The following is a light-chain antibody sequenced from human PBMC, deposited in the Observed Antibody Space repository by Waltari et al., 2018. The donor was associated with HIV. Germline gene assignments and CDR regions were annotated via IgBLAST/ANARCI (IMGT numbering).Light chain of an antibody. CDR3: LLYYGGSWV. V-gene: IGLV7-43*01. CDR2: NTG. Sequence: QTVVTQEPSLTVSPGGTVTLTCASTTGPVTSAYYQTWFQQKPGQAPRSLIYNTGNKNSWTPARFSGSLLGDKAALTLSGVQAEDEAEYYCLLYYGGSWVFGGGTKLTVL. CDR1: TGPVTSAYY. J-gene: IGLJ3*02.